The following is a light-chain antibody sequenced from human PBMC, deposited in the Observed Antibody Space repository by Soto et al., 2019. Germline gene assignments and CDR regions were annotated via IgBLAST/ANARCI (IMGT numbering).Light chain of an antibody. Sequence: AIQMTQSPSSLSASVGDRVTITCRASQGIGNDLAWYQQRPGQAPKLLIYAASSLQSGVPSRFSGSGSGTDFTLTISSLQPGDFATYYCLQDYNFPLSFGGGTKVEIK. CDR3: LQDYNFPLS. V-gene: IGKV1-6*01. CDR1: QGIGND. CDR2: AAS. J-gene: IGKJ4*01.